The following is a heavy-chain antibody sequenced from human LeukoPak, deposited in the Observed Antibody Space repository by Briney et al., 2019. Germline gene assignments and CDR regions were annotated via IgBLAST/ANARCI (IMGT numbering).Heavy chain of an antibody. V-gene: IGHV1-2*02. J-gene: IGHJ4*02. CDR2: INPESGGT. Sequence: ASVKVSCKASGYTFTEYSMHWVRQAPGQGLEWMGWINPESGGTNYAQKFQGRVTMTEDTSTNTAYMELSSLRSDDTAVYYCATDGPGWSYVWDYWGQGTLVTVSS. CDR3: ATDGPGWSYVWDY. CDR1: GYTFTEYS. D-gene: IGHD1-26*01.